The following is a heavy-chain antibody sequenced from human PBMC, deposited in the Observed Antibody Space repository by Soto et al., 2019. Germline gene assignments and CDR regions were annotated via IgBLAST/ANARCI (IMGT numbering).Heavy chain of an antibody. CDR1: GFTFSSYA. V-gene: IGHV3-30-3*01. J-gene: IGHJ3*02. CDR2: ISYDGSNK. Sequence: GGSLRLSCAASGFTFSSYAMHWVRQAPGKGLEWVAVISYDGSNKYYADSVKGRFTISRDNSKNTLYLQMNSLRAEDTAVYYCAREIGDIVVVVAATGVAFDIWGQGTMVTVSS. D-gene: IGHD2-15*01. CDR3: AREIGDIVVVVAATGVAFDI.